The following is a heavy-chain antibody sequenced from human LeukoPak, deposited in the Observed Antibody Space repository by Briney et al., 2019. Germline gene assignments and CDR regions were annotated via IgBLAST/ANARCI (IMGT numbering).Heavy chain of an antibody. D-gene: IGHD3-3*01. Sequence: PSETLSLTCAVSGGSISSGGYSWSWIRQPPGKGLEWIGYIYHSGSTYYNPSLKSRDTISVDRSKNQFSLKLSSVTAADTAVYYCARLRFLAEDPIGIFDYWGQGTLVTVSS. J-gene: IGHJ4*02. CDR3: ARLRFLAEDPIGIFDY. CDR1: GGSISSGGYS. CDR2: IYHSGST. V-gene: IGHV4-30-2*01.